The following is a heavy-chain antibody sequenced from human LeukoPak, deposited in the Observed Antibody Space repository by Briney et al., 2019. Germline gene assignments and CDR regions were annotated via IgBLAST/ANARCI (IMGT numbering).Heavy chain of an antibody. J-gene: IGHJ4*02. D-gene: IGHD3-16*02. CDR2: ISYDGSNK. CDR1: GFAFSSYG. Sequence: GGSLRLSCAASGFAFSSYGMHWVRQAPGKGLGWVAVISYDGSNKYYADSVKGRFTISRDNSKNTLYLQMNSLRAEDTAVYYCARLRLGELSLDYWGQGTLVTVSS. V-gene: IGHV3-30*03. CDR3: ARLRLGELSLDY.